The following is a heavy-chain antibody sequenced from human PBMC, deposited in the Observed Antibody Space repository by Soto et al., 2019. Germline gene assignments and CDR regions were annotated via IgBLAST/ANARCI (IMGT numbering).Heavy chain of an antibody. Sequence: GGSLRLSCAASGFTFSSYWMSWVRQAPGKGPEWVANIKQDGSEKYYVDSVKGRFTISRDIANNSLYLQMNSLRAVDTAVYYCARDPGMTTVNLRGYYYGMDVWGQGTTVTVSS. V-gene: IGHV3-7*01. CDR3: ARDPGMTTVNLRGYYYGMDV. D-gene: IGHD4-17*01. CDR1: GFTFSSYW. J-gene: IGHJ6*02. CDR2: IKQDGSEK.